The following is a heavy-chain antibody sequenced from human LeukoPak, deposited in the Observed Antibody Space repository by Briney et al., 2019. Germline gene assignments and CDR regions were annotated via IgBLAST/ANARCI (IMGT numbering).Heavy chain of an antibody. V-gene: IGHV1-46*01. CDR1: GFTFSSYG. Sequence: GGSLRLSCAASGFTFSSYGMHWVRQAPGQGLEWMGIINPSGGSTSYAQKFQGRVTMTRDTSTSTVYMEMSSLRSEDTAVYYCARGSPGDGAIGGSYWGQGTLVTVSS. D-gene: IGHD5-24*01. CDR2: INPSGGST. CDR3: ARGSPGDGAIGGSY. J-gene: IGHJ4*02.